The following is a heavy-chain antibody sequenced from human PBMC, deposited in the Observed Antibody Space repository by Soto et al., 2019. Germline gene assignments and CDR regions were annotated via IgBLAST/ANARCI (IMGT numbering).Heavy chain of an antibody. V-gene: IGHV3-66*01. CDR1: GFTVSTYR. CDR2: IYSAGSA. Sequence: GSLRLSCAASGFTVSTYRMSWVRQAPGKGLEWVSVIYSAGSADFADSVKGRFTISRDNSKNTLYLQMSSLRAEDTAVYYCARVYSSSYHYFDYWGQGTLVTVSS. J-gene: IGHJ4*02. CDR3: ARVYSSSYHYFDY. D-gene: IGHD6-13*01.